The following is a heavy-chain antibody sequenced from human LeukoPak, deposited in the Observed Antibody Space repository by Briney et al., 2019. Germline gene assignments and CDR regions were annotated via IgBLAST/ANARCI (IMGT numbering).Heavy chain of an antibody. CDR3: ARAHYYDSSDYGGIEH. CDR1: GYTFTSYF. CDR2: INPSGGST. Sequence: ASVKVSCKASGYTFTSYFTHWVRQAPGQGLEWMGIINPSGGSTNYAQKFQGRVTMTRDTSTSTVYMELSSLRSEDTAVYYCARAHYYDSSDYGGIEHWGQGTLVTVSS. D-gene: IGHD3-22*01. V-gene: IGHV1-46*01. J-gene: IGHJ1*01.